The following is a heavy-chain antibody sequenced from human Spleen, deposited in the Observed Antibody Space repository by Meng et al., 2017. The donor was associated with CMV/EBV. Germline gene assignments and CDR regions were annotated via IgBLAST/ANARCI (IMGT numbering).Heavy chain of an antibody. D-gene: IGHD3-16*02. CDR3: ATPGRSQLLSRTYYYAMDV. Sequence: SVKVSCKASGNTFSRYYIHWLRQAPGQGLEWMGGTIPDYATNYGQKFQGRLTITTDESTNTAYMQLSNLRSEDSAVYYCATPGRSQLLSRTYYYAMDVWGQGTTVTVSS. CDR1: GNTFSRYY. V-gene: IGHV1-69*05. J-gene: IGHJ6*02. CDR2: TIPDYAT.